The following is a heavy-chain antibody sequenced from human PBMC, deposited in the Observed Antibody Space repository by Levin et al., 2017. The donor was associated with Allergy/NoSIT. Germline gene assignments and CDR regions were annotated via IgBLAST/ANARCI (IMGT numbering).Heavy chain of an antibody. CDR3: TTSAPWDV. J-gene: IGHJ6*02. Sequence: GESLKISCAASGFTFKNAWMNWVRQAPGKGLEWVGRIKSKTDGGATDYAAPVKGRFTISRDDSKNTLYLQMSSLKTEDTGVYYCTTSAPWDVWGQGTTVTVSS. V-gene: IGHV3-15*01. CDR2: IKSKTDGGAT. CDR1: GFTFKNAW.